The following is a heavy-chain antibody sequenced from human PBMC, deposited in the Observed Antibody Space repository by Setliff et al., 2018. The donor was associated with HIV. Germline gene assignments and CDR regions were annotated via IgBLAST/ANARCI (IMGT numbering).Heavy chain of an antibody. Sequence: PSETLSLTCSVSGGSISSSGYYWSWIRQHPGKGLDWIGRVYYSGSTDYNPSLQSRATLSIDTSKNQFPLKLTSVIAADTAIYYCARGPFVLRFLERLVYFDYWGQGKLVTV. D-gene: IGHD3-3*01. J-gene: IGHJ4*02. CDR3: ARGPFVLRFLERLVYFDY. V-gene: IGHV4-31*02. CDR2: VYYSGST. CDR1: GGSISSSGYY.